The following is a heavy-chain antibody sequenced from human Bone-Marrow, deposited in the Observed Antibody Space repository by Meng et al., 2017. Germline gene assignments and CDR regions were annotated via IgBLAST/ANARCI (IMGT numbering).Heavy chain of an antibody. J-gene: IGHJ4*02. CDR1: GDSINSGNW. D-gene: IGHD3-16*02. Sequence: SETLSLTCAVSGDSINSGNWWSWVRQPPGKGLERIAEIYHSGSTNYNLSLKSRVTMSVDKSKNQFSLNLRSVTAADTAVYYCVRADARDVLLYSTVFDYWGQGMLVTVSS. CDR2: IYHSGST. CDR3: VRADARDVLLYSTVFDY. V-gene: IGHV4-4*02.